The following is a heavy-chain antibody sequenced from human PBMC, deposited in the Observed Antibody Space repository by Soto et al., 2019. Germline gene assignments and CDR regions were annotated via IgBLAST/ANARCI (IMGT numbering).Heavy chain of an antibody. CDR3: AKDTYYYSSRGYYVFDS. D-gene: IGHD3-22*01. CDR1: GFTFNSYG. CDR2: ISHDGSKT. J-gene: IGHJ4*02. Sequence: QVQLVESWGGVVQPGRSLRLSCAASGFTFNSYGIHWVRQAPGKGLEWVALISHDGSKTNYADSVKGRVTISRDNSKDTVYLQMNSLRAEDTAVYYCAKDTYYYSSRGYYVFDSLGQGTLVTVSS. V-gene: IGHV3-30*18.